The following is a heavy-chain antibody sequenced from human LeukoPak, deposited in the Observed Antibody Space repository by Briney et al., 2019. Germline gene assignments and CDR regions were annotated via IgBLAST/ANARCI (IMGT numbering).Heavy chain of an antibody. Sequence: KASETLSLTCAVYGGSFSGYYWSWIRQPPGKGLEWIGEINHSGSTNYNPSLKSRVTISVDTSKNQFSLKLSSVTAADTAVYYCARGPNCSGGSCYWGSWTYLFDPWGQGTLVTVSS. CDR2: INHSGST. V-gene: IGHV4-34*01. J-gene: IGHJ5*02. CDR3: ARGPNCSGGSCYWGSWTYLFDP. D-gene: IGHD2-15*01. CDR1: GGSFSGYY.